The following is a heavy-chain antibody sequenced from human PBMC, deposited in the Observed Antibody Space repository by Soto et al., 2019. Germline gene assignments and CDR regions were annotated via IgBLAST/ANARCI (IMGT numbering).Heavy chain of an antibody. V-gene: IGHV4-59*01. D-gene: IGHD4-4*01. CDR2: VFYTGRA. CDR1: YGTLGSYD. Sequence: LTGTVSYGTLGSYDGLWIRQPQGNGLESIGYVFYTGRANYNASLKSRVSISLDTSTYQFSLKLSSVTAADTAVYYCARDGDGRMTTNTYYYDGMDGWGPGTTVPCSS. CDR3: ARDGDGRMTTNTYYYDGMDG. J-gene: IGHJ6*02.